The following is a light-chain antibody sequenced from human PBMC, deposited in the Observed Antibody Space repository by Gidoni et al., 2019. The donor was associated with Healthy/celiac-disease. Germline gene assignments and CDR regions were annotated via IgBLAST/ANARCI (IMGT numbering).Light chain of an antibody. CDR2: DAS. Sequence: EIVLTQSPATLSLSPGERATLSCRASQSVSSYLAWYQQKPGQAPRLLIYDASNRATGIPSRFRGSGSGTDFTLTMSSLEPEDFAVYYCQQRSNWPPITFGQRPRLEIK. CDR1: QSVSSY. J-gene: IGKJ5*01. V-gene: IGKV3-11*01. CDR3: QQRSNWPPIT.